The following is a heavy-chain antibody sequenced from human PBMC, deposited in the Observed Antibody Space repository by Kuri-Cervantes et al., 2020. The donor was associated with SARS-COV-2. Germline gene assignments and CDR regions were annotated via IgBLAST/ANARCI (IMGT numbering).Heavy chain of an antibody. CDR3: AKDQWELLLNYYYGMDV. D-gene: IGHD1-26*01. V-gene: IGHV3-33*06. CDR1: GFTFSSYG. Sequence: GESLKISCAASGFTFSSYGMHWVRQAPGKGLEWVAVIWYDGSNKYYADSVKGRFTISRDNSKNTLYLQMNSLRAEDTAVYYCAKDQWELLLNYYYGMDVWGQGTTVTVSS. J-gene: IGHJ6*02. CDR2: IWYDGSNK.